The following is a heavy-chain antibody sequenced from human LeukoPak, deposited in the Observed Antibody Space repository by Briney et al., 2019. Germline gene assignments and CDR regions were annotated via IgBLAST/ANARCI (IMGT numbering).Heavy chain of an antibody. CDR2: ISTYNGNT. D-gene: IGHD6-19*01. J-gene: IGHJ4*02. CDR3: ARDYSSGWPNFDY. V-gene: IGHV1-18*01. Sequence: GASVTVSCKASGYTFTSYGISWVRQAPGQGLEWMGWISTYNGNTNYAQKLQGRVTMTTDTSTSTAYMELRSLRSDDTAVYFCARDYSSGWPNFDYWGQGTLVTVSS. CDR1: GYTFTSYG.